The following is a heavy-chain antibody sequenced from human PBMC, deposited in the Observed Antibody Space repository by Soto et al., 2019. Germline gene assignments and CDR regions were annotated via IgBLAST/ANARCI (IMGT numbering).Heavy chain of an antibody. Sequence: SETLSLTCTVSHDSISSNSYYWGWIRQPPGKGLEWIGIIYYSGSTYYNPSLKSRVTISVDTSKNQFSLKLSSVSATDTAVYDCAASDWFDSWGQGTLVTVSS. CDR1: HDSISSNSYY. J-gene: IGHJ5*01. V-gene: IGHV4-39*01. D-gene: IGHD2-2*01. CDR3: AASDWFDS. CDR2: IYYSGST.